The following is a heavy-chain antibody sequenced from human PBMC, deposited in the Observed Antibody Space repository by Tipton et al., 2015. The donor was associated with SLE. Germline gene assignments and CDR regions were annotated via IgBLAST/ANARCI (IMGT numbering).Heavy chain of an antibody. Sequence: SLRLSCAASGFTVSSNYMSWVRQAPGKGLEWVSVIYSGGRTYYADSVKGRFTIPRDDSRNTLYLQMDSLRAEDTAVYYCAREDGAYYKGWHFDLWGRGTLVTVSS. CDR1: GFTVSSNY. J-gene: IGHJ2*01. CDR2: IYSGGRT. D-gene: IGHD1-26*01. CDR3: AREDGAYYKGWHFDL. V-gene: IGHV3-53*01.